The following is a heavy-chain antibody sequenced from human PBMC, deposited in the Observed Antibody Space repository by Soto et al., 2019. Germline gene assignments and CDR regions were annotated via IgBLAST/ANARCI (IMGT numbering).Heavy chain of an antibody. V-gene: IGHV3-43*01. CDR1: GFIFDDFT. D-gene: IGHD6-13*01. J-gene: IGHJ4*01. Sequence: GGSLRLSCAASGFIFDDFTMHWVRLVPGKGLQWVSYINWDGRIAMYADSVKGRFTISRDDTNNHLYLQMNSLRSDDTALYYCAKDEGAAVKSPGDWGHGTLVTVSS. CDR2: INWDGRIA. CDR3: AKDEGAAVKSPGD.